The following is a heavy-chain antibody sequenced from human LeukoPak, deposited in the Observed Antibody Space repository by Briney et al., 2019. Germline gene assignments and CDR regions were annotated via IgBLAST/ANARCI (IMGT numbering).Heavy chain of an antibody. D-gene: IGHD5-18*01. V-gene: IGHV1-2*02. CDR2: INPNSGGT. CDR1: GYTFTAYY. Sequence: ASVKVSCKPSGYTFTAYYMHWVRQAPGQGLEWMGWINPNSGGTNYAQKFQGRVTMTRDTSISTAYMELSRLRSDDTAVYYCARDRGTATPFFDYWGQGTLVTVSS. J-gene: IGHJ4*02. CDR3: ARDRGTATPFFDY.